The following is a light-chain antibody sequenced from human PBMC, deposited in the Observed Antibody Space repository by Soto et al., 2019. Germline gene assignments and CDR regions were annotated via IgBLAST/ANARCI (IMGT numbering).Light chain of an antibody. V-gene: IGKV3-20*01. Sequence: IVLTQSPCTLSLSPGERATLSCRASQSVSSSYLAWYQQKPGQAPRLLIYGASSRATGIPDRFSGSGSGTDFTLTISRLEPEDFAVNYCQQYGSSPRTFGQGTKVDIK. CDR2: GAS. CDR1: QSVSSSY. CDR3: QQYGSSPRT. J-gene: IGKJ1*01.